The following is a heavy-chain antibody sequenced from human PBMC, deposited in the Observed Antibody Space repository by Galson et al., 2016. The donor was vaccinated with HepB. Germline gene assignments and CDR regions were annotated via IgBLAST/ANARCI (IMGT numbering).Heavy chain of an antibody. V-gene: IGHV3-30*03. D-gene: IGHD2-8*01. CDR3: TRDPPDRWSMID. J-gene: IGHJ4*03. CDR2: HGDSGDSQ. Sequence: LRLSCAASGFTVNSCGMHWVRQAAGKGLEWVAYHGDSGDSQLYADAVRGRFTVSGDNARNTLVLQMNSLRIEDTALYYCTRDPPDRWSMIDGGQGTPVTVSS. CDR1: GFTVNSCG.